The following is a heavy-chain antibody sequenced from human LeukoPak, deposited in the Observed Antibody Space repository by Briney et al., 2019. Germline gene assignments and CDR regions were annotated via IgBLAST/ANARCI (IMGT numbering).Heavy chain of an antibody. CDR1: RFTFSNSA. Sequence: GGSLRLSCAASRFTFSNSAMSWVRQAPGKGLEWVSTLSGSGITTYYADSVKGRFTISRDNSKNTLYLQMNSLRAEDTAVYYCAKGIYSSGWSYFDYWGNGTLVTVSS. V-gene: IGHV3-23*01. D-gene: IGHD6-19*01. CDR2: LSGSGITT. J-gene: IGHJ4*01. CDR3: AKGIYSSGWSYFDY.